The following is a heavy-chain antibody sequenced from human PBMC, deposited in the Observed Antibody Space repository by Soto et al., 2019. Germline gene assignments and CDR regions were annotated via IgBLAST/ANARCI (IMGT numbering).Heavy chain of an antibody. Sequence: KSSETLSLTCTVSGDSITSDYWSWIRQPAGKGLEWLGRIYFSGSFNYNPSLKGRVTMSIDRSKNQVSLNLRSVTAADTAVYYCASGHSSGWPTNWFDPWGQGTLVTVSS. D-gene: IGHD6-19*01. J-gene: IGHJ5*02. CDR2: IYFSGSF. V-gene: IGHV4-4*07. CDR1: GDSITSDY. CDR3: ASGHSSGWPTNWFDP.